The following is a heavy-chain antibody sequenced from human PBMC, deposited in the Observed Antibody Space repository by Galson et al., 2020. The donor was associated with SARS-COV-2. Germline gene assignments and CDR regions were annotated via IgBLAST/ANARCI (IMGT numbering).Heavy chain of an antibody. J-gene: IGHJ3*02. D-gene: IGHD2-2*01. V-gene: IGHV1-58*01. CDR3: AAPDCSSTSCHDAFDI. CDR2: IVVGSGNT. CDR1: GFTFTSSA. Sequence: SVKVSCKASGFTFTSSAVQWVRQARGQRIEWIGWIVVGSGNTNYAQKFHERVTITRDMSTSTAYMELSSLRSEDTAVYYCAAPDCSSTSCHDAFDIWGQGTMVTVSS.